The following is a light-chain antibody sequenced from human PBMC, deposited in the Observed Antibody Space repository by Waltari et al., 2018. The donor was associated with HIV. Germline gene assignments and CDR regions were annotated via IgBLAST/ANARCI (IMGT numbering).Light chain of an antibody. Sequence: DMQMTQSPSSLSASVGDRVAITCQASQDISNFLNWYQQKPGKAPKLLIYDASNLEVGVPSRFSGTGSGTDFTFTIDTLQPEDIATYYCQHSFTFGPGTKLDIK. CDR2: DAS. CDR1: QDISNF. J-gene: IGKJ3*01. V-gene: IGKV1-33*01. CDR3: QHSFT.